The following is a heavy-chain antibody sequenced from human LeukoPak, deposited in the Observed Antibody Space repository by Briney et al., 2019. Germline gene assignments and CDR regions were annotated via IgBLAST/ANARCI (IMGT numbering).Heavy chain of an antibody. D-gene: IGHD6-13*01. J-gene: IGHJ4*02. Sequence: ASVTVSCKASGYTFTGYYMHWLRQAPGQGLEGMGWVNPNSGGPNYAQKFQGRVTMTRDTSISTAYMELSRLRSDDTAVYYCARVRIAAAGYFDYWGQGTLVTVSS. V-gene: IGHV1-2*02. CDR2: VNPNSGGP. CDR3: ARVRIAAAGYFDY. CDR1: GYTFTGYY.